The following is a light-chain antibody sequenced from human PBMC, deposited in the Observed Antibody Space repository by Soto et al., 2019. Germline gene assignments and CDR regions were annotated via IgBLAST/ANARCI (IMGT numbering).Light chain of an antibody. CDR2: GAT. V-gene: IGKV1-39*01. CDR3: QQCHATPLT. J-gene: IGKJ5*01. Sequence: DIQMTQSPSSLSASVGDRVTITCRASQAIGNYLNWYQQKPGKAPNLLIFGATTLQSGVPSRFSGSGYGTNFTLIISVLQPEDFAIYFCQQCHATPLTFGHGTRL. CDR1: QAIGNY.